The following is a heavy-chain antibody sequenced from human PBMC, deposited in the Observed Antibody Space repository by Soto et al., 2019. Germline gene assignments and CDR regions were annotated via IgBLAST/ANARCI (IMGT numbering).Heavy chain of an antibody. CDR3: AREYTAWPLAYGLDV. CDR2: ISSRSDI. D-gene: IGHD2-2*02. Sequence: PVGSLRLSCVGSGFTFSTYSINWVRQAPGKGLEWVSSISSRSDIYYADSVKGRFTISRDNAKNSVPLQMNSLRAEDTAVYYCAREYTAWPLAYGLDVWGQGTTVTVSS. J-gene: IGHJ6*02. V-gene: IGHV3-21*01. CDR1: GFTFSTYS.